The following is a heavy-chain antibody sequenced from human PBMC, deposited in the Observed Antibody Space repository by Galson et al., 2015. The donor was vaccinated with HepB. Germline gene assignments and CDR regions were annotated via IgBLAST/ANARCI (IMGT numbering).Heavy chain of an antibody. CDR2: NSINSGNT. CDR1: GYSFTSNG. CDR3: ARAPRRVVSPALRQQISVTKSGAYDT. J-gene: IGHJ3*01. V-gene: IGHV1-18*04. D-gene: IGHD2-2*01. Sequence: SVKVSCKASGYSFTSNGISWVRQAPGQGLEWLGWNSINSGNTNYAQRLQGRVTLTRDTSTNTAYMELRRLRSDDAAVYYCARAPRRVVSPALRQQISVTKSGAYDTWGQGTMVTVSS.